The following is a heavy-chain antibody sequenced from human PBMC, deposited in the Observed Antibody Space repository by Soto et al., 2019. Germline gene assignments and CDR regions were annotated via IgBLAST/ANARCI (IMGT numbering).Heavy chain of an antibody. CDR2: IYYSGST. CDR3: ASIVVPAAPFDY. CDR1: GGSFSGYY. Sequence: SETLSLTCAVYGGSFSGYYWTWIRQHPGKGLEWIGYIYYSGSTYYNPSLKSRVTISIDTSKNQFSLKLSSVTAADTAVYYCASIVVPAAPFDYWGQGTLVTVSS. J-gene: IGHJ4*02. V-gene: IGHV4-31*11. D-gene: IGHD2-2*01.